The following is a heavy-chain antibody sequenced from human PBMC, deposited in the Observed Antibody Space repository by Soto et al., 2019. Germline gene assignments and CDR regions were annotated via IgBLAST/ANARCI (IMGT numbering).Heavy chain of an antibody. J-gene: IGHJ4*02. CDR2: IFYTGKT. Sequence: SETLSLTCSVSGGSISSGDYYWNWIRQSPGKGLEWIGSIFYTGKTHYNPSLKSRLTISVDASKNEFSLRLSSVTAADTALYYCARTEDGYNTNFEYWGQGALVTVS. V-gene: IGHV4-30-4*01. CDR3: ARTEDGYNTNFEY. D-gene: IGHD5-18*01. CDR1: GGSISSGDYY.